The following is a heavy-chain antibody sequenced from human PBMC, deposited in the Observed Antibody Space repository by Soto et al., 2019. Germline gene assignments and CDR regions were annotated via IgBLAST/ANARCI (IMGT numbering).Heavy chain of an antibody. D-gene: IGHD1-7*01. J-gene: IGHJ3*02. CDR3: ARVARTGTTSDAFDI. CDR2: INPSGGST. Sequence: ASVKVSCKASGYTFTSYYMHWVRQAPGQGLEWMGIINPSGGSTSYAQKFQGRVTMTRDTSTSTVYMELSSLRSEDTAVYYCARVARTGTTSDAFDIWGQGTMVTVSS. V-gene: IGHV1-46*01. CDR1: GYTFTSYY.